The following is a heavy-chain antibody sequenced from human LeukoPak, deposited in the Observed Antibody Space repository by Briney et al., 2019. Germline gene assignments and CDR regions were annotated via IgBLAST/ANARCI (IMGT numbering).Heavy chain of an antibody. V-gene: IGHV3-21*01. J-gene: IGHJ3*02. CDR1: GFSFSSYS. CDR2: ISSSISYI. Sequence: VGSLRLSCAASGFSFSSYSMNWVRLAPGKRLEWASYISSSISYIYYADSVKARFTISRVNAKNSLYLQMDSLIAEDTALDYCARGGEGDAFDIWGQGKMVTVSS. CDR3: ARGGEGDAFDI.